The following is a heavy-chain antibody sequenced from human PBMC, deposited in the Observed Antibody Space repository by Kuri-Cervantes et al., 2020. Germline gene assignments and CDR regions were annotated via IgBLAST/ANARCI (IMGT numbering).Heavy chain of an antibody. CDR3: AREGGGFFIH. J-gene: IGHJ4*02. Sequence: GESLKISCAASGFTFSSYAMHWVRQAPGKGLEWVANIKQDGSEKYYVDSVKGRVTISRDNAKNSLYLQMNSLRAEDTAVYYCAREGGGFFIHWGQGTLVTVSS. CDR2: IKQDGSEK. V-gene: IGHV3-7*01. CDR1: GFTFSSYA. D-gene: IGHD3-16*01.